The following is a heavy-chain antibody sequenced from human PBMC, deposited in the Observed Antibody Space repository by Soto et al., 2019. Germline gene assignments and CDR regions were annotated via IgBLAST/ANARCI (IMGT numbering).Heavy chain of an antibody. V-gene: IGHV3-30-3*01. CDR1: GFSFSSYS. J-gene: IGHJ4*02. CDR3: ARVWYCSSTSCPPDY. CDR2: ISYDGSNK. D-gene: IGHD2-2*01. Sequence: PGGSLRLSCAASGFSFSSYSMHWVRQAPGKGLEWVAVISYDGSNKYYADYVKGRFTISRDNSKNTLYLQMNSLRAEDTAVYYCARVWYCSSTSCPPDYWGQGTLVTVSS.